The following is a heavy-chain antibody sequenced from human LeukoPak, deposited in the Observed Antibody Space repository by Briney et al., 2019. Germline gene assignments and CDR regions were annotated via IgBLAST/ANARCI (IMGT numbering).Heavy chain of an antibody. CDR1: GYTFTGYY. CDR2: INPNNGDT. Sequence: ASVKVPCKASGYTFTGYYMHWVRQAPGQGLEWMGWINPNNGDTNYAQKLQGRVTMTRDTSIKTAYMDLGSLRSDDTAVYYCARDRIGDCGTTSCYLAYWGQGTQVTVFS. J-gene: IGHJ4*02. V-gene: IGHV1-2*02. D-gene: IGHD2-2*01. CDR3: ARDRIGDCGTTSCYLAY.